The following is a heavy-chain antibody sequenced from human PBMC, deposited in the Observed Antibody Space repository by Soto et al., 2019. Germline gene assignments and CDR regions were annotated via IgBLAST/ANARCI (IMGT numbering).Heavy chain of an antibody. CDR3: VKVSGYCTGGSCFSYFDY. J-gene: IGHJ4*01. CDR2: ISGNRGNT. D-gene: IGHD2-15*01. Sequence: GGSLRLSCSGSGFTFSHHSLYRVRQAPGKGLRYVSTISGNRGNTHYAASVRGRFTISRDNSKNTVFLQMSGLGVADSAVYYCVKVSGYCTGGSCFSYFDYWGQGALVTNSS. V-gene: IGHV3-64D*06. CDR1: GFTFSHHS.